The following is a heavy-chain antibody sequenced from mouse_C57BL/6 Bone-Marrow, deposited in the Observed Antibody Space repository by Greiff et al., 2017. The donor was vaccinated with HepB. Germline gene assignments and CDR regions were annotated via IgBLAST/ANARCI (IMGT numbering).Heavy chain of an antibody. J-gene: IGHJ4*01. V-gene: IGHV1-20*01. Sequence: VQLQQSGPELVKPGDSVKISCKASGYSFTGYFMNWVMQSHGKSLEWIGRINPYNGDTFYNQKFKGKATLTVDKSSSTAHMELRSLTSEDSAVDYCARETLLFEAMDYWGQGTSVTVSS. CDR1: GYSFTGYF. CDR2: INPYNGDT. CDR3: ARETLLFEAMDY. D-gene: IGHD2-1*01.